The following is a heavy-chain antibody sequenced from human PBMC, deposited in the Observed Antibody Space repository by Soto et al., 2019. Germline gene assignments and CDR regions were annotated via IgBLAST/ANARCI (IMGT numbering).Heavy chain of an antibody. J-gene: IGHJ6*03. V-gene: IGHV2-26*01. CDR3: ARILFGRSVAGGYFYMDV. D-gene: IGHD6-19*01. CDR2: IFSNDEK. CDR1: GFSLSNGKVG. Sequence: HVTLKESGPVLVKPTETLTLTCTVSGFSLSNGKVGVSWIRQPPGKALEWLAHIFSNDEKSYRTSPKSRLTISVDTSKSQVVLTMTNVDPVDTATYYCARILFGRSVAGGYFYMDVWGKGTTVTVSS.